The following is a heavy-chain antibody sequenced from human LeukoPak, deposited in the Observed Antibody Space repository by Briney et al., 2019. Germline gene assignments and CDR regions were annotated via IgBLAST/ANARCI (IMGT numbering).Heavy chain of an antibody. V-gene: IGHV3-30-3*01. CDR2: ISYDGSNK. J-gene: IGHJ4*02. D-gene: IGHD6-19*01. CDR3: ARDPQWLVSSFDY. Sequence: GGSLRLSCAASGFTFSSYAMHWVRQAPGKGLGWVAVISYDGSNKYYADSVKGRFTISRDNSKNTLYLQMNSLRAEDTAVYYCARDPQWLVSSFDYWGQGTLVTVSS. CDR1: GFTFSSYA.